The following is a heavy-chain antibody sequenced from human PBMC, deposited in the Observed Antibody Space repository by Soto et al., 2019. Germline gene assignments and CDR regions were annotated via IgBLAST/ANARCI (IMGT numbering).Heavy chain of an antibody. CDR2: ISYDGGNK. CDR1: GFTFSSYA. D-gene: IGHD3-22*01. V-gene: IGHV3-30-3*01. Sequence: QVQLVESGGGVVQPGRSLRLSCAASGFTFSSYAMHWVRQAPGKGLEWVAVISYDGGNKYYADSVKGRFTISRDYSKNTLYLQMHSLRAEDTAVYYCARDSGDSSGYYPSYWGQGTLVTVSS. CDR3: ARDSGDSSGYYPSY. J-gene: IGHJ4*02.